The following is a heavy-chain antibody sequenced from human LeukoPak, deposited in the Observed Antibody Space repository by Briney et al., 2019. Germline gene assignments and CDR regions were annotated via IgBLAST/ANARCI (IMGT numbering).Heavy chain of an antibody. CDR3: ASQYDFWSGVTTTPSR. J-gene: IGHJ4*02. Sequence: AASVKVSCKASGYTFTGYYMHWVRQAPGQGLEWMGWINPNSGGTNYAQKFQGRVTMTRDTSISTAYMELSRLRSDDTAVYYCASQYDFWSGVTTTPSRWGQGTLVTVSS. V-gene: IGHV1-2*02. CDR2: INPNSGGT. CDR1: GYTFTGYY. D-gene: IGHD3-3*01.